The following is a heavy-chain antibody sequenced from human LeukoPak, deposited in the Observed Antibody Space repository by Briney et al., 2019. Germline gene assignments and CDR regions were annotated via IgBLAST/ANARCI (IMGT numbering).Heavy chain of an antibody. CDR2: IYYSGST. CDR1: GGSISSSSYY. Sequence: PSETLSLTCTVSGGSISSSSYYWGWIRQPPGKGLEWIGSIYYSGSTYYNPSLKSRVTISRDPSKKQFSLNLRSVTAADTAVYYCASAGYWGQGILVTVSP. V-gene: IGHV4-39*07. CDR3: ASAGY. J-gene: IGHJ4*02.